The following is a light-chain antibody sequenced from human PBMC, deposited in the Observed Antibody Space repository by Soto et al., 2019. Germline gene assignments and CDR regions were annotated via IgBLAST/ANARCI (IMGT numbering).Light chain of an antibody. CDR2: RNN. V-gene: IGLV1-47*01. J-gene: IGLJ1*01. Sequence: QSVLTQPPSASGTPGQRVTISCSGSSSNTGSNYVYWYQQLPGTAPKLLIYRNNQRPSGVPDRFSGSKSGTSASLAISGLRSEDEADYYCAAWDDSLSVYYVFGTGTKVTVL. CDR3: AAWDDSLSVYYV. CDR1: SSNTGSNY.